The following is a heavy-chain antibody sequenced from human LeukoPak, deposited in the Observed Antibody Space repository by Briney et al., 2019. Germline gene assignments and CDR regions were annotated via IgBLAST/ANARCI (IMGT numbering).Heavy chain of an antibody. V-gene: IGHV3-48*01. CDR1: GFTFSSYA. CDR3: ARVGVGWKNDC. J-gene: IGHJ4*02. Sequence: GGSLRLSCAASGFTFSSYAMNWVRQAPGKGLEWVSYISSSSTIYYADSVKGRFTISRDNAKNSLYLQMNSLRAEDTAMYYCARVGVGWKNDCWGQGTLVTVSS. CDR2: ISSSSTI. D-gene: IGHD1/OR15-1a*01.